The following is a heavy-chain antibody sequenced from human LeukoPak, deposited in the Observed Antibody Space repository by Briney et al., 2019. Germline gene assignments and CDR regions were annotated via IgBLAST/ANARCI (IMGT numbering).Heavy chain of an antibody. CDR3: ARDLDTMIVVAQGD. CDR1: GYTFTTYY. Sequence: AASVKVSCKASGYTFTTYYIHWVRQAPGQGLEWMGWINPNSGGTNYAQKFQGRVTMTRDTSIGTAYMELSRLRSDDTAVYYCARDLDTMIVVAQGDWGQGTLVTVSS. D-gene: IGHD3-22*01. CDR2: INPNSGGT. J-gene: IGHJ4*02. V-gene: IGHV1-2*02.